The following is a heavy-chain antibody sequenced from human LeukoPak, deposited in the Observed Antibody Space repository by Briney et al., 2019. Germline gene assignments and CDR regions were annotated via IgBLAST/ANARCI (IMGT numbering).Heavy chain of an antibody. D-gene: IGHD5-24*01. CDR1: GFTFSRYT. CDR2: ISTSGSAM. CDR3: AKVGKDNYNYYY. J-gene: IGHJ4*02. V-gene: IGHV3-23*05. Sequence: GGSLRLSCAASGFTFSRYTMNWVRQAPGKGLEWVSHISTSGSAMYYADSVKGRCTISRDNPKNTLYLQMNSLRAEDTAVYYCAKVGKDNYNYYYWGQGTLVTVSS.